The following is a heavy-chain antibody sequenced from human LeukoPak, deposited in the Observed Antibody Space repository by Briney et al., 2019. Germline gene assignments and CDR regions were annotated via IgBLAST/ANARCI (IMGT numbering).Heavy chain of an antibody. J-gene: IGHJ4*02. D-gene: IGHD1-26*01. CDR1: GFTFSSYE. CDR3: ARHRGSY. CDR2: INHSGST. V-gene: IGHV4-34*01. Sequence: GSLRLSCAASGFTFSSYEMNWVRQAPGKGLEWIGEINHSGSTNYNPSLKSRVTISVDTSKNQFSLKLSSVTAADTAVYYCARHRGSYWGQGTLVTVSS.